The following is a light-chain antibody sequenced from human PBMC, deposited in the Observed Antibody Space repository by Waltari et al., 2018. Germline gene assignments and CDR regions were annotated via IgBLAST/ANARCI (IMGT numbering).Light chain of an antibody. Sequence: IVMTQYPDSPAVYLGERATINCKSGQTILYNSNDKNYLAWYQQKPGQAPRLLIYWASTRESGVPDRFSGSGAGTDFTLTISNLQAEDVAVYYGQQYYSRRTFGQGTKVEI. J-gene: IGKJ1*01. CDR2: WAS. CDR3: QQYYSRRT. CDR1: QTILYNSNDKNY. V-gene: IGKV4-1*01.